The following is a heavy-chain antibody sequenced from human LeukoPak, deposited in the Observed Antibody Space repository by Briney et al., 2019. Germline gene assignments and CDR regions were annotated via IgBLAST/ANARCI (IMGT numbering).Heavy chain of an antibody. CDR1: GYTFMKYG. CDR2: INPDSGHT. J-gene: IGHJ3*02. Sequence: VASVKVSCKTSGYTFMKYGVTWVRQAPGQGLEWMGWINPDSGHTNYAPRFQGRVTMTTHTSTSTAYMELRSLRSDDTAVYYCVRDLLLELASSGAFDNWGQGTMVTVSS. D-gene: IGHD1-7*01. CDR3: VRDLLLELASSGAFDN. V-gene: IGHV1-18*04.